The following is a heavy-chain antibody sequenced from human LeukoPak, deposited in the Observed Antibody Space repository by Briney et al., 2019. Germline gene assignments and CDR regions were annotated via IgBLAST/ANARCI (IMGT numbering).Heavy chain of an antibody. J-gene: IGHJ4*02. V-gene: IGHV1-2*06. CDR2: INPNSGGT. CDR3: AWGYYDSSGYYRED. Sequence: GASVKVSRKASGYTFTVYYMHWVRQAPGQGLEWMGRINPNSGGTNYAQKFQGRVTMTRDTSISTAYMELSRLRSDDTAVYYCAWGYYDSSGYYREDWGQGTLVTVSS. D-gene: IGHD3-22*01. CDR1: GYTFTVYY.